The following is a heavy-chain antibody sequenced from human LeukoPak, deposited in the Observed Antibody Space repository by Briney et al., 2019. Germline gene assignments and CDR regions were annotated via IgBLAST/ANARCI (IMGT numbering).Heavy chain of an antibody. V-gene: IGHV3-23*01. CDR1: GFTFSSYV. CDR3: TRGSGRNWFDP. J-gene: IGHJ5*02. CDR2: ISGSGGST. Sequence: GGSLRLSCAASGFTFSSYVMSWVRQAPGKGLEWVSAISGSGGSTYYADSVKGRFTISRDNSKNTLYLQMNSLRAEDTAVYYCTRGSGRNWFDPWGQGTLVTVSS. D-gene: IGHD3-10*01.